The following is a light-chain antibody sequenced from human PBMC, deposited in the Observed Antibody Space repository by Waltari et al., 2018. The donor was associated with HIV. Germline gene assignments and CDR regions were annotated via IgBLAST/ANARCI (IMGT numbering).Light chain of an antibody. CDR3: QQYYSTLRT. J-gene: IGKJ1*01. V-gene: IGKV4-1*01. CDR1: QSVLYSSNNKNY. Sequence: DIVMTQSPDSLAVSLGERATINCKSSQSVLYSSNNKNYLAWYQQKPGQPPKLLIYWASTRESGVPDRFSGSGSQTDFTLTISGLQAEDVAVYYCQQYYSTLRTFGQGAKVEIK. CDR2: WAS.